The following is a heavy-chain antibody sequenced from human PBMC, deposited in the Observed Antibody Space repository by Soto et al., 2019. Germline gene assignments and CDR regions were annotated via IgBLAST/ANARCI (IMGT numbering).Heavy chain of an antibody. D-gene: IGHD3-10*01. CDR2: ISGSGGST. Sequence: GGSLRRSWAASGFTFSSYGMSWGRQAPGKGLEWVSAISGSGGSTYYADSVEGRFTISRDNSKNTMYLQMNSLRAEDTAVYYCAKDLVRFGNGIDYWGQGTLVTVSS. CDR3: AKDLVRFGNGIDY. J-gene: IGHJ4*02. CDR1: GFTFSSYG. V-gene: IGHV3-23*01.